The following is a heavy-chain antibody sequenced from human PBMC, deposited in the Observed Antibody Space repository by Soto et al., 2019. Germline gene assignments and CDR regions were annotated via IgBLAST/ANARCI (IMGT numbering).Heavy chain of an antibody. Sequence: QVQLVQSGAEVKKPGASVKVSCKASGYTFTSYAMHWVRQAPGQRLEWMGWINAGNGNTKYSQKFQGRVTITRDTSASTAYMELSSLRSEDTAVYYCASEYCGGDCYSAARYGMDVWGKGPRSPSPQ. D-gene: IGHD2-21*02. CDR2: INAGNGNT. V-gene: IGHV1-3*01. CDR1: GYTFTSYA. J-gene: IGHJ6*01. CDR3: ASEYCGGDCYSAARYGMDV.